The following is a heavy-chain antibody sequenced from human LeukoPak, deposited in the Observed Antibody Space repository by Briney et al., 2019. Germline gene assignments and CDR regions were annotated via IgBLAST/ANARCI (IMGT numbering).Heavy chain of an antibody. Sequence: GGSLRLSCAASGFTFSSYSMNWVRQAPGKALEWVGRIRSRPNTSATAYAASVQGRFTISRDDSKNTAYLQMNSLKSEDTAVYYCTRRHYSGSFYPFDHWGQGALVTVSS. CDR3: TRRHYSGSFYPFDH. D-gene: IGHD1-26*01. CDR1: GFTFSSYS. V-gene: IGHV3-73*01. CDR2: IRSRPNTSAT. J-gene: IGHJ4*02.